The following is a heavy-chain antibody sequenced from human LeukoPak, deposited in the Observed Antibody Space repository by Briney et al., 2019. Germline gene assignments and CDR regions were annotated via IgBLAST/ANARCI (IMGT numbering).Heavy chain of an antibody. CDR1: GGSISSYY. J-gene: IGHJ3*02. D-gene: IGHD3-10*01. V-gene: IGHV4-59*01. CDR3: ARKWKDYYGSRSGVADAFDI. CDR2: IYYSGST. Sequence: SETLSLTCTVSGGSISSYYWSWIRQPPGKGLEWIGYIYYSGSTNYNPSLKSRVTISVDTSKNQFSLKLSSVTAADTAVYYCARKWKDYYGSRSGVADAFDIWGQGTMVTVSS.